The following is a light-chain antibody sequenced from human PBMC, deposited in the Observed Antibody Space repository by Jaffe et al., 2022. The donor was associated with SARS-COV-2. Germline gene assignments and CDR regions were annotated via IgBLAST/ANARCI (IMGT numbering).Light chain of an antibody. J-gene: IGLJ1*01. Sequence: QSALTQPASVSGSPGQSITISCTGTSSDVGGYNSVSWYQLYPGKAPKLMIFDVSNRPSGVSDRFSGSKSGNTASLTISGLQAEDEADYYCSSYRSSSSLAVFGTGTKVTVL. CDR3: SSYRSSSSLAV. V-gene: IGLV2-14*01. CDR1: SSDVGGYNS. CDR2: DVS.